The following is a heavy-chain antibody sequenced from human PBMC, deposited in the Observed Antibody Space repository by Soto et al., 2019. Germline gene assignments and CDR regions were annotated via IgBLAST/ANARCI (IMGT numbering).Heavy chain of an antibody. CDR1: GFNLSNHW. CDR3: ARESGDWPLNWFDP. CDR2: ITSDGKSK. V-gene: IGHV3-74*01. Sequence: PRLSCAASGFNLSNHWMHWVRQRPGEGLVWVSRITSDGKSKAYAESVKGRFAISRDNAKNTLYLQMNGLTAEDTAVYYCARESGDWPLNWFDPWGLGTLVTVSA. D-gene: IGHD2-21*02. J-gene: IGHJ5*02.